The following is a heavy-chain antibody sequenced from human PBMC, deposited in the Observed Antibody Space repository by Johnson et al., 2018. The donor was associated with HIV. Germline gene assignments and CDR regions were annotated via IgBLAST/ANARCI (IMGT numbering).Heavy chain of an antibody. J-gene: IGHJ3*02. CDR3: ARGVGPSAFDI. CDR1: GFTFSSFA. Sequence: EVQLVESGGGLVQPGGSLRLSCAASGFTFSSFAMSWVRQAPGKGLEWLSGLNWKGVITGYADSLQGRFTISRDNSKNTLYLQMNSLRAEDTAVYYCARGVGPSAFDIWGQGTMVTVSS. CDR2: LNWKGVIT. D-gene: IGHD1-26*01. V-gene: IGHV3-23*04.